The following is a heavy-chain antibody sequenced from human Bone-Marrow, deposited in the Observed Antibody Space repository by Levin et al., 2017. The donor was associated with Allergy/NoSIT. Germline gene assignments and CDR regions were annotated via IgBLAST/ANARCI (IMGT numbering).Heavy chain of an antibody. CDR3: ARDQRVTIFGVATEGDAFDI. Sequence: PEASVKVSCKASGGTFSSYAISWVRQAPGQGLEWMGGIIPIFGTANYAQKFQGRVTITADKSTSTAYMELSSLRSEDTAVYYCARDQRVTIFGVATEGDAFDIWGQGTMVTVSS. CDR1: GGTFSSYA. V-gene: IGHV1-69*06. CDR2: IIPIFGTA. J-gene: IGHJ3*02. D-gene: IGHD3-3*01.